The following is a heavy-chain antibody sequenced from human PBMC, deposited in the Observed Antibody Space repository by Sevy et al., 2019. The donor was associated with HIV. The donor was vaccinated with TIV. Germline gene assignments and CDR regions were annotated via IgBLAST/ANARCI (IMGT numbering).Heavy chain of an antibody. D-gene: IGHD6-19*01. V-gene: IGHV3-7*01. Sequence: GGSLRLSCAASGFTFSSYWMSWVRQAPGKGLEWVANIKQDGSEKYYVDSVKGRFTISRDNVKNSLYLQMNSLRAEDTAVYYCARDVFTQWLVTPHYDYWGQGTLVTVSS. CDR3: ARDVFTQWLVTPHYDY. CDR1: GFTFSSYW. J-gene: IGHJ4*02. CDR2: IKQDGSEK.